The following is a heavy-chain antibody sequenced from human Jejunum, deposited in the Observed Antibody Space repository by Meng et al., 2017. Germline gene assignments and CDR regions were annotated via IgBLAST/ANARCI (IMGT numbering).Heavy chain of an antibody. CDR2: INGGNGDR. V-gene: IGHV1-3*01. CDR1: GYTFPRYS. J-gene: IGHJ6*02. D-gene: IGHD3-16*01. CDR3: ARATSSLYGMDV. Sequence: QVQLVQSGAEVKKPGASAKVSCKPSGYTFPRYSLHWVRQAPGQRLEWMGWINGGNGDRKYSQNFQGRVTFTRDISASTAYMELSSLRSVDTAVYYCARATSSLYGMDVWGQGTTVTVSS.